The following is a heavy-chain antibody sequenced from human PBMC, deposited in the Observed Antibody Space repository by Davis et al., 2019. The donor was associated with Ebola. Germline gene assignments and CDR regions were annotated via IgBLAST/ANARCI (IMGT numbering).Heavy chain of an antibody. Sequence: SETLSLTCTVSGGSISSYYWSWIRQPAGKGLEWIGRIYSSGNTNSNPSLKSRVTMSVDTSKNQFSLKLSSVTAADTAVYYCATGRCSSTSCYRYYYGMDVWGQGTTVTVSS. J-gene: IGHJ6*02. CDR3: ATGRCSSTSCYRYYYGMDV. CDR2: IYSSGNT. V-gene: IGHV4-4*07. D-gene: IGHD2-2*01. CDR1: GGSISSYY.